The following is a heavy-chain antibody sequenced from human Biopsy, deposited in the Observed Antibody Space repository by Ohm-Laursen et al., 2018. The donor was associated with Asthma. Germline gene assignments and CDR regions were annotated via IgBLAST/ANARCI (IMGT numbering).Heavy chain of an antibody. Sequence: ASVKVSCKTPDYTFNSAGITWVRQAPGQGLEWMGWISVYNGNTKVAQKLQDRVTMITDTSTSTAYMELRSLRSDDTAVYFCARAVDYSHYYGIDVWGQGTTVTVS. J-gene: IGHJ6*02. CDR3: ARAVDYSHYYGIDV. V-gene: IGHV1-18*01. CDR2: ISVYNGNT. D-gene: IGHD3-10*01. CDR1: DYTFNSAG.